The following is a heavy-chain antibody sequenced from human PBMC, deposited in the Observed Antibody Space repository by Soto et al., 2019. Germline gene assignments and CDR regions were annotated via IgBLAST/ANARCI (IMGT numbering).Heavy chain of an antibody. D-gene: IGHD2-2*01. CDR3: ARDDIVVVPAGIYYYMDV. CDR1: GYTFTSYD. Sequence: ASVKVSCKASGYTFTSYDINWVRQATGQGLEWMGWMNPNSGNTGYAQKFQGRVTMTRNTSISTAYMELSSLRSEDTAVYYCARDDIVVVPAGIYYYMDVRGKGTTVTVSS. J-gene: IGHJ6*03. V-gene: IGHV1-8*01. CDR2: MNPNSGNT.